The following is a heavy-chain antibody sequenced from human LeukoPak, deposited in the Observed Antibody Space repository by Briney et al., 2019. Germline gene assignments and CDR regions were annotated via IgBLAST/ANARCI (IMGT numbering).Heavy chain of an antibody. Sequence: GGSLRLSWAAAGFTVTTYSMGWVRQAAGKGRGWVPVMTTRGGSTSYAASVKGRFTISRDNSKNTLYLQMNSLRAEDTAVYYCAKEASGSLRREGVTIAYWGQRPLVTVPS. J-gene: IGHJ4*02. CDR1: GFTVTTYS. CDR2: MTTRGGST. D-gene: IGHD3-10*01. V-gene: IGHV3-23*01. CDR3: AKEASGSLRREGVTIAY.